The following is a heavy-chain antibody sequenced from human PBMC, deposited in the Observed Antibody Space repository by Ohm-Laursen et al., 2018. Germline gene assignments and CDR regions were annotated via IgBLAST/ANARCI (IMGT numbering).Heavy chain of an antibody. CDR2: ISGSGSST. CDR3: AKDHLGGGLLSKVVVIRGAFDI. J-gene: IGHJ3*02. D-gene: IGHD3-22*01. CDR1: GFTFSSYA. Sequence: SLRLSCAASGFTFSSYAMSWVRQAPGKGLEWVSGISGSGSSTYYADSVKGRFTISRDNSKNTLYLQMNSLRAEDTAVYYCAKDHLGGGLLSKVVVIRGAFDIWGQGTMVTVSS. V-gene: IGHV3-23*01.